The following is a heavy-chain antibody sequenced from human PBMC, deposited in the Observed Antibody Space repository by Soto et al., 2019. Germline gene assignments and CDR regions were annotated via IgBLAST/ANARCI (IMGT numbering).Heavy chain of an antibody. Sequence: SETLSLTCTVSGGSISSYYWSWIRQPPGKGLGLIWYINYSPSANDTRYSTCRQTIAVVTSKNPYSLELRSVSAADTAVYYCARWARPFNRSSWYDFDYWGQGTLVTVSS. CDR3: ARWARPFNRSSWYDFDY. CDR1: GGSISSYY. J-gene: IGHJ4*01. V-gene: IGHV4-59*01. CDR2: INYSPSA. D-gene: IGHD6-13*01.